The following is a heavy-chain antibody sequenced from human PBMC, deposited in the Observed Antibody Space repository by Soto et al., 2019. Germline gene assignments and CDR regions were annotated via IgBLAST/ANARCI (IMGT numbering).Heavy chain of an antibody. V-gene: IGHV4-39*01. J-gene: IGHJ4*02. Sequence: SETLSLTCNVSGDSITTSGHLWCWIRHPPGKGLEWIGSIYYSGSTYYNPSLKSRVTISVDTSKNQFSLKLSSVTAADTAVYYCARHTPAISISDHWGQGTLVTVSS. CDR2: IYYSGST. CDR1: GDSITTSGHL. CDR3: ARHTPAISISDH. D-gene: IGHD2-15*01.